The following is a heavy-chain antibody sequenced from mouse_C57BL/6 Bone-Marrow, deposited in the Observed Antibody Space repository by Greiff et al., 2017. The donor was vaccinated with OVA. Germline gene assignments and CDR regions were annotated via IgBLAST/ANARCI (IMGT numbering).Heavy chain of an antibody. CDR2: IYPRSGNT. D-gene: IGHD2-1*01. CDR1: GYTFTSYG. CDR3: ARYPLYGNYGFAY. Sequence: VQLQQSGAELARPGASVKLSCKASGYTFTSYGISWVKQRTGQGLEWIGEIYPRSGNTYYNEKFKGKATLTADKSYSTAYMELRSLTSEDSAVYFCARYPLYGNYGFAYWGQGTLVTVSA. V-gene: IGHV1-81*01. J-gene: IGHJ3*01.